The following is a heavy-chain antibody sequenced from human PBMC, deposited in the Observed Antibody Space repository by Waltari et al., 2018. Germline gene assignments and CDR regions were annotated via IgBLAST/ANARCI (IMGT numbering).Heavy chain of an antibody. V-gene: IGHV3-30*18. CDR1: GFTFSPYG. Sequence: QVQLVESGGGVVQPGTSLRLSCAASGFTFSPYGLHWVRQAPGKGLGWLALILYDGTKKYLAASVGGRFTISRDNSKNTLYLEMNRLRAEDTAVYYCANQENYDSSCCPGVHWGQGTLVNVSS. J-gene: IGHJ4*02. CDR2: ILYDGTKK. CDR3: ANQENYDSSCCPGVH. D-gene: IGHD3-22*01.